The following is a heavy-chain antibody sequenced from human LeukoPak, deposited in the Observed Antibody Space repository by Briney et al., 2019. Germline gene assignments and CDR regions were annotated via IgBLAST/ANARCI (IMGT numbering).Heavy chain of an antibody. J-gene: IGHJ4*02. CDR1: GFTLVDYA. V-gene: IGHV3-9*01. CDR2: ISWNSGSI. CDR3: AKDTRLEVVTPSFDY. Sequence: GGSRRFSFAASGFTLVDYAMPWVRQAPGKGLEWVSGISWNSGSIGYADSVKGRFTISRDNAKNSLYLQMNSLRAEDTALYYCAKDTRLEVVTPSFDYWGQGTLVTVSS. D-gene: IGHD4-23*01.